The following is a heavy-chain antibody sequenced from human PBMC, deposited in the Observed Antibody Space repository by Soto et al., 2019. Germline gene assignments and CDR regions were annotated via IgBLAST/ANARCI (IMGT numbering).Heavy chain of an antibody. V-gene: IGHV3-23*01. J-gene: IGHJ4*02. CDR3: AKAGHYYDSSGPDY. Sequence: GSLRLSCSASGFTFSSYAMSWVRQAPGKGLEWVSAISGSGGSTYYADSVKGRFTISRDNSKNTLYLQMNSLRAEDTAVYYCAKAGHYYDSSGPDYWGQGTLVTVS. CDR1: GFTFSSYA. CDR2: ISGSGGST. D-gene: IGHD3-22*01.